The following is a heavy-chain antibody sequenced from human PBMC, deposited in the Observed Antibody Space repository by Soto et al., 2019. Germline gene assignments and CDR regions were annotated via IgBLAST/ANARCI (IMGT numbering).Heavy chain of an antibody. J-gene: IGHJ3*01. CDR2: ISGSGGST. Sequence: GGSLRLSCAASGFTFSSYAMSWVRQAPGKGLEWVSAISGSGGSTYYADSVKGRFTVSRDNSKNTLFLQMDSLRPEDTALYYCAKIRYNWNIDRTGFDAFDVWGHGTMVTVSS. CDR1: GFTFSSYA. V-gene: IGHV3-23*01. CDR3: AKIRYNWNIDRTGFDAFDV. D-gene: IGHD1-20*01.